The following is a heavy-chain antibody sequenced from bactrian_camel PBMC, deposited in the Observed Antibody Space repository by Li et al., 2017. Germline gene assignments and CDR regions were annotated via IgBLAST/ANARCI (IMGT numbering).Heavy chain of an antibody. CDR1: GYFYVSPC. Sequence: HVQLVESGGGSVQAGGSLRLSCAASGYFYVSPCMAWFRQPPGKEREGVATIDSDGSTNYADSVKGRFTISEDNAKGTLDLQMNALKPEDTAMYYCSINVHAPRVVPGIACAPQEYWGQGTQVTVS. CDR3: SINVHAPRVVPGIACAPQEY. D-gene: IGHD2*01. J-gene: IGHJ4*01. V-gene: IGHV3S53*01. CDR2: IDSDGST.